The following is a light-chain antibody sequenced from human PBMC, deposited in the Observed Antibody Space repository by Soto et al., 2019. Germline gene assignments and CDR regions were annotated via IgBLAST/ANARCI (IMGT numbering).Light chain of an antibody. CDR1: QSVSSY. J-gene: IGKJ4*01. V-gene: IGKV3-11*01. Sequence: EIVLTQSPATLSLSPGERATLSCRASQSVSSYLAWYQQKPGQAPRLLIYDASNRATGIPARFSGSGSGTDFTLALSSLEPEDFAVYYCQQRSNFLTFGGGTKVDIK. CDR2: DAS. CDR3: QQRSNFLT.